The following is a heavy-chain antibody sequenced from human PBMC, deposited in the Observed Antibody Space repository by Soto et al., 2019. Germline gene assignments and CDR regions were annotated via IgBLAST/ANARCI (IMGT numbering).Heavy chain of an antibody. CDR2: ISWNSGSI. CDR3: AKDREVITTNYFDY. Sequence: SLKISCAASGFTFDDYAMHWVRQAPGKGLEWVSGISWNSGSIGYADSVKGRFTISRDNAKNSLYLQMNSLRAEDTALYYCAKDREVITTNYFDYWGQGTLVTVSS. J-gene: IGHJ4*02. V-gene: IGHV3-9*01. CDR1: GFTFDDYA. D-gene: IGHD3-22*01.